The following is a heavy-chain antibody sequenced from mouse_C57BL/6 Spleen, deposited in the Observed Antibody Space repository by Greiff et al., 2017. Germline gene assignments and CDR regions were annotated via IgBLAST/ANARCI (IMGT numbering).Heavy chain of an antibody. Sequence: EVKLVESGGGLVKPGGSLKLSCAASGFTFSDYGMHWVRQAPEKGLEWVAYISSGSSTIYYADTVKGRFTISRDNAKNTLFLQMTSLRSEDTAMYYCARTQLGRGMDYWGQGTSVTVSS. CDR2: ISSGSSTI. V-gene: IGHV5-17*01. J-gene: IGHJ4*01. CDR3: ARTQLGRGMDY. D-gene: IGHD4-1*02. CDR1: GFTFSDYG.